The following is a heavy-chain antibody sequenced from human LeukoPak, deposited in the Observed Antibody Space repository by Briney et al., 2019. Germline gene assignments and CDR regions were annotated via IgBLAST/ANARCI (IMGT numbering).Heavy chain of an antibody. Sequence: PGRSLRLSCAASGFTFDDYAMHWVRQAPGKGLEWVSGISWNSGRVDYADSVKGRFTISRDNAKNSLHLQMSSLRPEDTALYYCAKDWGGGCSSSSCSETAIYNYGMDLWGQGTTVTVSS. D-gene: IGHD2-2*01. CDR3: AKDWGGGCSSSSCSETAIYNYGMDL. J-gene: IGHJ6*02. V-gene: IGHV3-9*01. CDR2: ISWNSGRV. CDR1: GFTFDDYA.